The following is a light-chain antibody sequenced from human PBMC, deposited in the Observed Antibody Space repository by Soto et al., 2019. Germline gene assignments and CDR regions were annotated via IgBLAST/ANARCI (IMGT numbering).Light chain of an antibody. Sequence: EIVSTQSPGTLSLSPGERATLSCRASQRVSSGYVAWYQQKPGQAPRLLIYGASSRATGIPDRFRASASGTDFTLTISRLEPEDFAVYFCQQYGGSPAITFGQGTRLEIK. V-gene: IGKV3-20*01. CDR1: QRVSSGY. J-gene: IGKJ5*01. CDR3: QQYGGSPAIT. CDR2: GAS.